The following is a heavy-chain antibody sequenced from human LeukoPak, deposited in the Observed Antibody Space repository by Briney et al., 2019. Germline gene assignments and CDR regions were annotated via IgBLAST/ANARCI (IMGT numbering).Heavy chain of an antibody. V-gene: IGHV3-23*01. CDR1: GFTFSSYA. D-gene: IGHD6-13*01. CDR2: ISGGGVTT. Sequence: PGGSLRLSCAASGFTFSSYAMSWVRQAPGKGLEWVSTISGGGVTTYCADSVKGRLTISRDNSKNTVSLQMNSLRDDDTAVYFCARESPVAAVGRSWFDPWGQGTLVTVSS. CDR3: ARESPVAAVGRSWFDP. J-gene: IGHJ5*02.